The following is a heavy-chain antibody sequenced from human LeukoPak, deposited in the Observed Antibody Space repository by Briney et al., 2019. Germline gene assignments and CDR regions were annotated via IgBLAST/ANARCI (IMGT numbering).Heavy chain of an antibody. J-gene: IGHJ5*02. D-gene: IGHD3-10*02. CDR2: INHSVST. V-gene: IGHV4-34*01. CDR1: GGSISSGDYY. CDR3: ARCSLRGAGGWFDP. Sequence: SETLSLTCAVSGGSISSGDYYWSWIRQPPGKGLEWIGEINHSVSTNYNLSLKSRVTISVDTSKSQFSLKLSSVTAADTAVYYCARCSLRGAGGWFDPWGQGTLVTVSS.